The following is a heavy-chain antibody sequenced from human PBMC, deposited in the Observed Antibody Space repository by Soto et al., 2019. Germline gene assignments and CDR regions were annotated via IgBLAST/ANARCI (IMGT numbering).Heavy chain of an antibody. V-gene: IGHV1-2*02. CDR2: INPATGAA. CDR3: ARGGGVGVAGSAAFDM. Sequence: QLHLVQSGAVVKKPGASVTVSCSASGYPVTAYYMHWVRQAPGRGLEWMGGINPATGAAKDTQTFQGRVTMTRDPSTCTVFMELSGLTSEDTAVFYWARGGGVGVAGSAAFDMWGQGTLVTVSS. CDR1: GYPVTAYY. J-gene: IGHJ3*02. D-gene: IGHD3-3*01.